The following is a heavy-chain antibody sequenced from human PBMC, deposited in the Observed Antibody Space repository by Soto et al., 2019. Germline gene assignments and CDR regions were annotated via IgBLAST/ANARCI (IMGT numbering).Heavy chain of an antibody. CDR3: ARDRIAANPVHDGSNDGFDT. Sequence: SQPLSPTCAISGDSVSSNSAAWNWIRQSPSRGLEWLGRTYYRSKWYNDYAVSVKSRITINPDTSKNQFSLQLNSVTPEDTAVYYCARDRIAANPVHDGSNDGFDTWGQGGTVT. V-gene: IGHV6-1*01. CDR1: GDSVSSNSAA. CDR2: TYYRSKWYN. J-gene: IGHJ3*02. D-gene: IGHD6-13*01.